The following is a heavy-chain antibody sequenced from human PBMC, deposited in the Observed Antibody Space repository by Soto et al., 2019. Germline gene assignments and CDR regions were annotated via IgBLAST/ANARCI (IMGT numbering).Heavy chain of an antibody. J-gene: IGHJ3*02. Sequence: SETLSLTCTVSGGSISSYYWSWTRQPPGKGLEWIGYIYYSGSTNYNPSLKSRVTISVDTSKNQFSLKLSSVTAADTAVYYCARPTVTSAFDIWGQGTMVTVSS. CDR3: ARPTVTSAFDI. D-gene: IGHD4-17*01. CDR2: IYYSGST. CDR1: GGSISSYY. V-gene: IGHV4-59*01.